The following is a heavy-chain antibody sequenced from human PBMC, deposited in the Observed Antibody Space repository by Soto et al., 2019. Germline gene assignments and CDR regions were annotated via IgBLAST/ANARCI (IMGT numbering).Heavy chain of an antibody. V-gene: IGHV4-30-4*08. CDR1: GGSISSSSYY. D-gene: IGHD2-2*02. Sequence: SETLPLTCTVSGGSISSSSYYWGWIRQPPGKGLEWIGYIYYSGSTYYNPSLKSRVTISVDTSKNQFSLKLSSVTAADTAVYYCARGNTPVDYWGQGTLVTVSS. CDR3: ARGNTPVDY. CDR2: IYYSGST. J-gene: IGHJ4*02.